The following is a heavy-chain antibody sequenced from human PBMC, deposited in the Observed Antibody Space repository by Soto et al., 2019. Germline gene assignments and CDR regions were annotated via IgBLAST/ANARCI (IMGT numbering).Heavy chain of an antibody. V-gene: IGHV1-46*01. Sequence: GASVKVSCKASGYTFTSYYMHWVRQAPGQGLEWMGIINPSGGSTSYAQKFQGRVTMTRDTSTSTVYMELSSLRSEDTAVYYCARVVTMVRGVIFFDYYYGMDAWGQGTTVTVS. J-gene: IGHJ6*02. D-gene: IGHD3-10*01. CDR1: GYTFTSYY. CDR2: INPSGGST. CDR3: ARVVTMVRGVIFFDYYYGMDA.